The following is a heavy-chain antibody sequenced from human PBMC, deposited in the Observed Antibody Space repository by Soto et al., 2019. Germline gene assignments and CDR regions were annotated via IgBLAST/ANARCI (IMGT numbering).Heavy chain of an antibody. CDR3: AKGRGYVSSSEIDY. CDR2: ISWNSGSI. D-gene: IGHD6-6*01. CDR1: GFTFDDYA. J-gene: IGHJ4*02. Sequence: EVQLVESGGGLVQPGRSLRLSCAASGFTFDDYAMHWVRQAQGKGLGWVSGISWNSGSIGYADSVKGRFTISRDNAKNSLYLQMNSLLAEDTALYYCAKGRGYVSSSEIDYCGQGTLVTVSS. V-gene: IGHV3-9*01.